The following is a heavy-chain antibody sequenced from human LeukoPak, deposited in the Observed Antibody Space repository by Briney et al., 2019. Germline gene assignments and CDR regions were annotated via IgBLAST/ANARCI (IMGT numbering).Heavy chain of an antibody. V-gene: IGHV4-39*01. CDR3: ARGQDYYDSSGYRFDP. Sequence: SETLSLTCSVSGGSIFSNTFYWGWVRQPPGKGLEWIGTVYYTGSTYYNSSLKSRVTISVDPSKNQFSLKLSSVTAADTAVYYCARGQDYYDSSGYRFDPWGQGTLVTVSS. J-gene: IGHJ5*02. CDR1: GGSIFSNTFY. CDR2: VYYTGST. D-gene: IGHD3-22*01.